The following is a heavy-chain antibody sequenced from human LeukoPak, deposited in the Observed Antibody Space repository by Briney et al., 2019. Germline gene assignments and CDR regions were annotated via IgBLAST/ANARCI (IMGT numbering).Heavy chain of an antibody. V-gene: IGHV4-4*07. CDR3: ARDPYGDYFDY. Sequence: SETLSLTCTVSGGSISGYYWSWIRHPAGKGLELIGRIYTSGSTNYNPSLKSRVTMSVDTSKNQFSLKLRSVTAADTAVYYCARDPYGDYFDYWGQGTLVSVSS. J-gene: IGHJ4*02. CDR1: GGSISGYY. CDR2: IYTSGST. D-gene: IGHD4-17*01.